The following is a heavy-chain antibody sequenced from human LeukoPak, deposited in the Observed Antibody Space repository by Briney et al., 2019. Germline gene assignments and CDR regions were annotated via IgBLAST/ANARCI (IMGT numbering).Heavy chain of an antibody. J-gene: IGHJ4*02. Sequence: GGSLRLSCGVSGFMFSRNGMSWVRQAPGKGLEWVSTISDTGSITLYADSVKGRFTISRGNTKNMLYLQMNSLRVEDTAVYYCAKNPGAYGGRSVDYWGQGTLVTVSS. CDR3: AKNPGAYGGRSVDY. CDR1: GFMFSRNG. D-gene: IGHD4-23*01. V-gene: IGHV3-23*01. CDR2: ISDTGSIT.